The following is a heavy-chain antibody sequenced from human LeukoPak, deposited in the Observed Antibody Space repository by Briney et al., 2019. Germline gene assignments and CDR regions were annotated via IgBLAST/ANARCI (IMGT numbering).Heavy chain of an antibody. CDR2: ISGSGGST. V-gene: IGHV3-23*01. Sequence: SGGSLRLSCATSGFTFNGFVMSWVRQAPGKGLEWVSAISGSGGSTFYADSVKGRFTISRDNSKNTLYLQMNSLRAEDTAVYYCAKEAVRSSIAVAGTRYFQHWGQGTLVTVSS. D-gene: IGHD6-13*01. CDR3: AKEAVRSSIAVAGTRYFQH. J-gene: IGHJ1*01. CDR1: GFTFNGFV.